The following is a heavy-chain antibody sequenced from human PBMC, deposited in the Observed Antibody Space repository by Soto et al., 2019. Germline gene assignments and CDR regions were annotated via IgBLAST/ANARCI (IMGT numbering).Heavy chain of an antibody. CDR2: INHSGST. CDR3: AGTGYYYYYYGMDV. D-gene: IGHD2-15*01. V-gene: IGHV4-34*01. Sequence: PXETLSLTCSVYGWSFSGYYWSWIRQPPGKGLEWIGEINHSGSTNYNPSLKSRVTISVDTSKNQFSLKLSSVTAADTAVYYCAGTGYYYYYYGMDVWGRGTTVTVSS. J-gene: IGHJ6*02. CDR1: GWSFSGYY.